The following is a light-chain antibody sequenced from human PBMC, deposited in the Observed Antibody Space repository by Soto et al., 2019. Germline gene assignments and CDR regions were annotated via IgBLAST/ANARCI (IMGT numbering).Light chain of an antibody. CDR1: QSISSY. J-gene: IGKJ4*01. CDR2: AAS. Sequence: DIQMTQSPSSLSASVGDRVTITCRASQSISSYLNGYQQKPGQAPQLLIYAASSLQSGVPSRFSGSGSRTYFTPTISSLQPEDFATYSGQQSHSTPLTFGGGTKVEIK. V-gene: IGKV1-39*01. CDR3: QQSHSTPLT.